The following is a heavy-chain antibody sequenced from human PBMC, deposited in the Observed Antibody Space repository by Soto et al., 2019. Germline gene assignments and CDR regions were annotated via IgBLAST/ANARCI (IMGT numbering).Heavy chain of an antibody. V-gene: IGHV3-7*03. Sequence: GGSLRLSCEASGFTFSDYWMSWVRQAPGKGPEWVANIKFDGSEKQYVDSVRGRFTISRDNSKNSLFLQMNSLRAGDTAVYYCVKDGGYCSSSTCYSPRNHYFDSWGQGTLVTVSS. D-gene: IGHD2-2*01. CDR2: IKFDGSEK. CDR3: VKDGGYCSSSTCYSPRNHYFDS. J-gene: IGHJ4*02. CDR1: GFTFSDYW.